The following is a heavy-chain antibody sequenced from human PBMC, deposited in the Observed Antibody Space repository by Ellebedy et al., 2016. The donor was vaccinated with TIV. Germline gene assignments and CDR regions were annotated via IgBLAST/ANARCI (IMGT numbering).Heavy chain of an antibody. CDR3: ARAGMGQWPTGLNFDY. J-gene: IGHJ4*02. Sequence: ASVKVSXKASSYTFTSYGISWVRQAPGQGLEWMGWISAYNGNTNYAQKLQGRVTMTTDTSTSTAYMELRSLRSDDTAVYYCARAGMGQWPTGLNFDYWGQGTLVTVSS. V-gene: IGHV1-18*04. D-gene: IGHD6-19*01. CDR2: ISAYNGNT. CDR1: SYTFTSYG.